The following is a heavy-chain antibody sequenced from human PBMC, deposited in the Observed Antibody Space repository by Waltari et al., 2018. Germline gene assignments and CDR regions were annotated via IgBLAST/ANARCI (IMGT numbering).Heavy chain of an antibody. J-gene: IGHJ4*02. Sequence: QVQLVQSGAEVKKPGSSVKVSCKASGGTFSSCAISWVRQALGQGLEWMGGIIPIFGTANYAQKFQGRVTITADKSTSTAYMELSSLRSEDTAVYYCARAPRSRGVIITGGFDYWGPGTLVTVSS. CDR3: ARAPRSRGVIITGGFDY. V-gene: IGHV1-69*14. D-gene: IGHD3-10*01. CDR1: GGTFSSCA. CDR2: IIPIFGTA.